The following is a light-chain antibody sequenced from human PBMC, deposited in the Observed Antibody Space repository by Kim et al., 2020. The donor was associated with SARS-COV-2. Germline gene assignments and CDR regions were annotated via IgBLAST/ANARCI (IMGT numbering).Light chain of an antibody. CDR1: KLTNKY. J-gene: IGLJ3*02. CDR2: QDY. CDR3: QAWDRTTAV. Sequence: SYELTQPPSVSVSPGQTATITCSGNKLTNKYASWYQQKPGQSPVLVIYQDYRRPSEIPERFSGSNSGDTATLTISGTQAIDEADYYCQAWDRTTAVFGGGTKVTVL. V-gene: IGLV3-1*01.